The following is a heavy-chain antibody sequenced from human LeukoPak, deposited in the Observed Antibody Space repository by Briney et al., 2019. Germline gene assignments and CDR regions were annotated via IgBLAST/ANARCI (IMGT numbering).Heavy chain of an antibody. CDR1: GFTFSSYA. CDR3: AKSDDSSGYYYGIVY. Sequence: GGSLRLSCAASGFTFSSYAMSWVRQAPGKGLEWVSAISGSGGSTYYAESVKGRFTISRDNSENTLYLQMNSLRAEDTAVYYCAKSDDSSGYYYGIVYWGQGTLVTVSS. CDR2: ISGSGGST. V-gene: IGHV3-23*01. J-gene: IGHJ4*02. D-gene: IGHD3-22*01.